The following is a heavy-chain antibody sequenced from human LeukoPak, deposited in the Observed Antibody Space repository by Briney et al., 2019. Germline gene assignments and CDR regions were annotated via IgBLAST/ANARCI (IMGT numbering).Heavy chain of an antibody. V-gene: IGHV3-33*01. D-gene: IGHD6-19*01. Sequence: PGGSLRLSCAASGFTFSSYGMHWVRQAPGKGLDWVAVIWHDGSNKYYTASVKGRFTISRDNSKNTLYLRMNSLRAEDTAVSYCARERVTGTSYYYYYGMDVWGQGTTVTVSS. CDR1: GFTFSSYG. J-gene: IGHJ6*02. CDR3: ARERVTGTSYYYYYGMDV. CDR2: IWHDGSNK.